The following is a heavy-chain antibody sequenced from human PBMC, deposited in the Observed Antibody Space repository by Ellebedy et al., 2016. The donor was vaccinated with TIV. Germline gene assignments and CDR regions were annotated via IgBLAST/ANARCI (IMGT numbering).Heavy chain of an antibody. Sequence: PGGSLRLSCAASGFSFDDYTMHWVRQTPRKGLEWVSLISWDGGSTYYADSVKGRFTISRDVSKKSLYLQMNSLTTEDTALYYCAKDAAVAGTEYYFDYWGQGTLVTVSS. CDR3: AKDAAVAGTEYYFDY. J-gene: IGHJ4*02. D-gene: IGHD6-19*01. V-gene: IGHV3-43*01. CDR1: GFSFDDYT. CDR2: ISWDGGST.